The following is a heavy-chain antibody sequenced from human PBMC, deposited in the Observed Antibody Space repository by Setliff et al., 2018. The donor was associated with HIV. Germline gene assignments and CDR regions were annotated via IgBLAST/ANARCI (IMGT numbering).Heavy chain of an antibody. D-gene: IGHD2-8*01. J-gene: IGHJ6*03. CDR1: GGSISSRGDY. Sequence: SETLSLTCTVSGGSISSRGDYWSWVRQHPGKGLEWIGYIYYTGSTYSNPSLQSRVRISVDTSKNQFSLRLNPVTAADTAVYYCARDSANGKTANLNYLDVWGKGTTVTVSS. CDR3: ARDSANGKTANLNYLDV. V-gene: IGHV4-31*03. CDR2: IYYTGST.